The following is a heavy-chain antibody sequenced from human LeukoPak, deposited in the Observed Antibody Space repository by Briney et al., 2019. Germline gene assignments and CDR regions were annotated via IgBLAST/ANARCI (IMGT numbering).Heavy chain of an antibody. V-gene: IGHV3-48*01. CDR2: ISSSSNTI. CDR1: GFTFRSHS. J-gene: IGHJ4*02. CDR3: ASSNPYSGYDSTNNY. D-gene: IGHD5-12*01. Sequence: GGSLRLSCATSGFTFRSHSMTWVRQAPGKGLEWVSYISSSSNTIYYADSVKGRFTISRDNAKNSPYLQMNSLRAEDTAVYYCASSNPYSGYDSTNNYWGQGTLVTVSS.